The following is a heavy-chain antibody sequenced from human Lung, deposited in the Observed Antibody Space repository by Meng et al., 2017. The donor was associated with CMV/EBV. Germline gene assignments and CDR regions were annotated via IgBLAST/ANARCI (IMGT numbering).Heavy chain of an antibody. CDR3: ARSRPGSHYYYGMDV. CDR2: INPDSGTT. CDR1: GYSFTGYF. D-gene: IGHD1-14*01. J-gene: IGHJ6*02. Sequence: ASXXVSXKASGYSFTGYFVNWVRQAPGQGLEWMGWINPDSGTTDYAPNFRGRVTMTRDTSINTACMELSRLRSDDTAVYYCARSRPGSHYYYGMDVWGQGTTVTVSS. V-gene: IGHV1-2*02.